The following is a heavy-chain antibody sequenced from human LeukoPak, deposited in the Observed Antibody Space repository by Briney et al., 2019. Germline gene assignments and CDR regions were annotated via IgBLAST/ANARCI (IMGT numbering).Heavy chain of an antibody. CDR1: GYTFTGYY. D-gene: IGHD3-9*01. Sequence: GASVKVSCKASGYTFTGYYMRWVRQAPGQGLEWMGWINPNSGGTNYAQKFQGRVTMTRDTSISTAYMELSRLRSDDTAVYYCARDLRDGYDILTGFDYWGQGTLVTVSS. CDR3: ARDLRDGYDILTGFDY. J-gene: IGHJ4*02. V-gene: IGHV1-2*02. CDR2: INPNSGGT.